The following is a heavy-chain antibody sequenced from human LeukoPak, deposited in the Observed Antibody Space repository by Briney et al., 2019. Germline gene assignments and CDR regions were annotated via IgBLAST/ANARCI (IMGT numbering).Heavy chain of an antibody. CDR2: IEKNGSGK. V-gene: IGHV3-7*01. CDR3: ARLGLEVGGPNWFDP. CDR1: GFIFSDSW. D-gene: IGHD1-1*01. Sequence: GGSLRLSCTVSGFIFSDSWMAWIRQAPGKGLEWVAIIEKNGSGKNYVDSVKGRFIISRDNAKNSLYLQMNSLRVEDTAVYYCARLGLEVGGPNWFDPWGQGTLVTVSS. J-gene: IGHJ5*02.